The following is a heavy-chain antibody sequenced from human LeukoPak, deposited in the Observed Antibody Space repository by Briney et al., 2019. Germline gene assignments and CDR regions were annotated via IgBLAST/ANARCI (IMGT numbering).Heavy chain of an antibody. D-gene: IGHD3-22*01. CDR1: GGSISSYY. CDR3: ARGSLYDSSGYYFFDY. V-gene: IGHV4-59*01. J-gene: IGHJ4*02. CDR2: IYYSGST. Sequence: MSSETLSFTCTVSGGSISSYYWSWIRQPPGKGREWIGYIYYSGSTNYNPSLKSRVTISVDTSKNQFSLKLSSVTAADTAVYYCARGSLYDSSGYYFFDYWGQGTLVTVSS.